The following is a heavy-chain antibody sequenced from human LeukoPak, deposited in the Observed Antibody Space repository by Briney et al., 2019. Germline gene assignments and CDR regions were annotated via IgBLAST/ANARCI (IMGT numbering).Heavy chain of an antibody. D-gene: IGHD5-24*01. J-gene: IGHJ4*02. CDR3: ARAVEMATGIDY. CDR1: GGSFSGYY. CDR2: INHSGST. Sequence: SETLSLTCAVYGGSFSGYYWSWIRQPPGKGLEWIGKINHSGSTNYNPSLKSRVTISVDTSKNQFSLKLSSVTAADTAVYYCARAVEMATGIDYWGQGTLVTVSS. V-gene: IGHV4-34*01.